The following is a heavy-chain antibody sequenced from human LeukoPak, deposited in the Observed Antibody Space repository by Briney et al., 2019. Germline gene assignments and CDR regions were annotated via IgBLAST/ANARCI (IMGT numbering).Heavy chain of an antibody. Sequence: GASVKVSCKASGYTFTNYLMNWVRQAPGQELEWMGWISTTTGNPTYAQGFTGRFVFSLDTPVSTAYLQITGLTTEDTAVYFCARESDSPPYYFDSWGQGTLVSVSS. CDR2: ISTTTGNP. CDR1: GYTFTNYL. D-gene: IGHD2-21*02. CDR3: ARESDSPPYYFDS. J-gene: IGHJ4*02. V-gene: IGHV7-4-1*02.